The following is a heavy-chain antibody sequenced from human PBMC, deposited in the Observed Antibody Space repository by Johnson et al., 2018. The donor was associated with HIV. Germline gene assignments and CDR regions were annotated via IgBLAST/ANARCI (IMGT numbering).Heavy chain of an antibody. CDR1: GFTFSSYW. J-gene: IGHJ3*02. Sequence: VQLVESGGGLVQPGGSLRLSCAASGFTFSSYWMSWVRQAPGKGLEWVANIKQDGSAKYYVDSMKGRFTIPRDNAKKSLYLQMNSLEAEATAVYYCARESLPGYSSSNDAFDIWGQGTMVTVSS. CDR2: IKQDGSAK. CDR3: ARESLPGYSSSNDAFDI. V-gene: IGHV3-7*03. D-gene: IGHD6-13*01.